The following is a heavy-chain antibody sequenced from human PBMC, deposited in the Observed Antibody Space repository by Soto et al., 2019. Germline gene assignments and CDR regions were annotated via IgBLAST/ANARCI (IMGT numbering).Heavy chain of an antibody. CDR1: GDGLSIDP. CDR3: ARDPVYCGGDCHYFDF. CDR2: IIPIFGTA. V-gene: IGHV1-69*13. Sequence: VKRDWKASGDGLSIDPGGRLIKEKGQGLEWMGGIIPIFGTANYAQKFQGRVTITADESTSTAYMELSSLRSEDTAVYYCARDPVYCGGDCHYFDFCGQRTLVTLPS. D-gene: IGHD2-21*02. J-gene: IGHJ4*02.